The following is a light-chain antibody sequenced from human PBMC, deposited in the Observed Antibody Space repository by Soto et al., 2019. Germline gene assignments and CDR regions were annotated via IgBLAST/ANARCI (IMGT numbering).Light chain of an antibody. V-gene: IGLV2-23*02. CDR1: TSDVGSYNL. CDR3: SSYAGNRTCVL. Sequence: QSALTQPASVSGSPGQWVTISCTGSTSDVGSYNLVSWHQQQPGEAHKLMIYEVGERPSGVSNRFSGSKSGNTASLTISGLQSEDEAEYYCSSYAGNRTCVLFGGGTKVTVL. CDR2: EVG. J-gene: IGLJ2*01.